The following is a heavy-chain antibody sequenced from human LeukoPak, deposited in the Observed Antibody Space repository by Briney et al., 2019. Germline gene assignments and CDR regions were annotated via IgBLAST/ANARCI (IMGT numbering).Heavy chain of an antibody. Sequence: GGSLRLSCAASGFTLSNYDMNWVRQAPGKGLEWVSSISTSSRYIYYKDSVRGRFTSSRDEAKNSLYLEMNSLRAEDTAVYYCARADCSSSTCYLRRSWFDPWGQGALVTVSS. J-gene: IGHJ5*02. CDR1: GFTLSNYD. V-gene: IGHV3-21*01. CDR2: ISTSSRYI. CDR3: ARADCSSSTCYLRRSWFDP. D-gene: IGHD2-2*01.